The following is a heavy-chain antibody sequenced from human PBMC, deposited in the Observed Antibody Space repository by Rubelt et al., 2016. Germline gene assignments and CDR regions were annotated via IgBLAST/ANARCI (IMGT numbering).Heavy chain of an antibody. Sequence: QVQLQESGPGLVKPSETLSLTCTVSGGSMNFYYWTWIRQSPERGLEWIAYIHYSGSTKYDPSLKSRVTISVDTSKNQFSLSVNSVTAADTAVYYCARDNWDKVGQSWYFYGMDVWGLGTAVTVSS. V-gene: IGHV4-59*01. D-gene: IGHD1/OR15-1a*01. CDR2: IHYSGST. J-gene: IGHJ6*02. CDR1: GGSMNFYY. CDR3: ARDNWDKVGQSWYFYGMDV.